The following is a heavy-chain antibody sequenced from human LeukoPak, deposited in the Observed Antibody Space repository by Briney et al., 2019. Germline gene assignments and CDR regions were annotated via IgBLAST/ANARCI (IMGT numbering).Heavy chain of an antibody. D-gene: IGHD5-12*01. CDR1: GFTFSSHG. CDR3: AREASGYYRDF. CDR2: IWHDGSKQ. V-gene: IGHV3-33*01. Sequence: GGSLRLSCAASGFTFSSHGMHWVRQAPGRGLEWVAVIWHDGSKQQYGDSVEGRFTISRDDSKNTLYLQMNSLRIEDTAVYYCAREASGYYRDFWGQGTLVTVSS. J-gene: IGHJ4*02.